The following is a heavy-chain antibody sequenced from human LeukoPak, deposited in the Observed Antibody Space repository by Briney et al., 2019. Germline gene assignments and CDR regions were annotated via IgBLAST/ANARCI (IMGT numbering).Heavy chain of an antibody. V-gene: IGHV3-23*01. CDR3: ARDSFAGYDSSGYSSYDY. D-gene: IGHD3-22*01. CDR2: ISGSGGST. Sequence: GGSLRLSCAVSGFTFSSYAMSWVRQAPGQEVEWGSAISGSGGSTYYANSVRGRFTISRDNAKNSLYLQMNSLRAEDTAVYYCARDSFAGYDSSGYSSYDYWGQGTLVTVSS. J-gene: IGHJ4*02. CDR1: GFTFSSYA.